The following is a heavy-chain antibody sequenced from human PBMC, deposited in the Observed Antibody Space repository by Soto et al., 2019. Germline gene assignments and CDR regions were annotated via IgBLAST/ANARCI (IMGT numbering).Heavy chain of an antibody. D-gene: IGHD6-13*01. V-gene: IGHV1-46*01. Sequence: ASVKVSCKASGYTFTSYYMHSARQAPGQGLEWMGIINPSGGSTSYAQKFQGRVTMTRDTSTSTVYMELSSLRSEDTAVYYCAREGIAANWFDPWGQGTLVTVSS. CDR1: GYTFTSYY. J-gene: IGHJ5*02. CDR3: AREGIAANWFDP. CDR2: INPSGGST.